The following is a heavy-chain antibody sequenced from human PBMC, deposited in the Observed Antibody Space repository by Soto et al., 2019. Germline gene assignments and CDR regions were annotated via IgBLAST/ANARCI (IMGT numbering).Heavy chain of an antibody. CDR2: INSDGSSP. J-gene: IGHJ6*03. CDR1: GFTFSSYW. D-gene: IGHD3-10*01. Sequence: GGSLRLSCAASGFTFSSYWMHWVRQAPGKGLVWVSRINSDGSSPSYADSVKGRFTISRDNAKNTLYLQMNSLRAEDTAVYYCAREPRPGWFGELSNYYYYYMDVWGKGTTVTVSS. V-gene: IGHV3-74*01. CDR3: AREPRPGWFGELSNYYYYYMDV.